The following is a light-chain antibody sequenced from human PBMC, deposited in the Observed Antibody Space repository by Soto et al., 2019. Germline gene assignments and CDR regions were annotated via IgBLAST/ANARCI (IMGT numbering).Light chain of an antibody. CDR3: QQYNNWLT. CDR2: GTS. Sequence: EIVMTQSPATLSVSPGERATLSCRASQSVSSNLAWYQQKLGQAPRLLIYGTSTRATGIPARFSGSGSGTEFTLTISSLQSEGFAVYYCQQYNNWLTFCGGTKVEIK. J-gene: IGKJ4*01. CDR1: QSVSSN. V-gene: IGKV3-15*01.